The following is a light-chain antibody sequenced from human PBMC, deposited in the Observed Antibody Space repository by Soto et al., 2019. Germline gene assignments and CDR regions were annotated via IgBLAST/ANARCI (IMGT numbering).Light chain of an antibody. CDR3: QKYASSPIT. Sequence: EIVLTQSPGTLSLSPGERATLSCRASQSVSSNFLAWYQQKSGQAPRLLIYVASSRATGIPGRFSGSGSGTDFTLTISRLEHEDFEVYYCQKYASSPITFGQGTRLEIK. V-gene: IGKV3-20*01. CDR2: VAS. J-gene: IGKJ5*01. CDR1: QSVSSNF.